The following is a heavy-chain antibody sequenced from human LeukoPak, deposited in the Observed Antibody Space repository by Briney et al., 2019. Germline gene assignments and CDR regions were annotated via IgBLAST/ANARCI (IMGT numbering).Heavy chain of an antibody. Sequence: ASVKVSCKASGYIFTSYSMHWVRRAPGQGLEWMGIINTSGGTTNYAQKFQGRVTMSRDTSTSTVYMDLSSLRSEDTAMYYCARDLSHRYYHRTGYAFDYWGQGTLVTVSP. J-gene: IGHJ4*02. CDR3: ARDLSHRYYHRTGYAFDY. CDR2: INTSGGTT. CDR1: GYIFTSYS. D-gene: IGHD3/OR15-3a*01. V-gene: IGHV1-46*01.